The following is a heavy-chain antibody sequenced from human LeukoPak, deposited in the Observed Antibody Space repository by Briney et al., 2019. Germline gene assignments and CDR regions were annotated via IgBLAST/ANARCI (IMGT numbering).Heavy chain of an antibody. CDR2: ISGSGGST. D-gene: IGHD3-3*01. CDR1: GFTFSSYA. CDR3: AKDFGDFWSGYTNWFDP. Sequence: GGSLRLSCAASGFTFSSYAMSWVRQAPGKGLEWVSAISGSGGSTYYADSVKGRFTISRDTSKNTLYLQMNSLRAEDTAVYYCAKDFGDFWSGYTNWFDPWGQGTLVTVSS. V-gene: IGHV3-23*01. J-gene: IGHJ5*02.